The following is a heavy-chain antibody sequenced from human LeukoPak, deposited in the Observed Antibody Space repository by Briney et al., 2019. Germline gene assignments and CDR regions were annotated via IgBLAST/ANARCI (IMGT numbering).Heavy chain of an antibody. Sequence: GESLKISCKGSGYSFTSYWIGWVRQMPGKGLEWMGIIYPGDSDTRYSPSFQGQVTISADKSISTAYLQWSSLKASDTAMYYCARPHPGYDSSGHYYAVYFDYWGQGTLVTVSS. CDR1: GYSFTSYW. J-gene: IGHJ4*02. CDR3: ARPHPGYDSSGHYYAVYFDY. D-gene: IGHD3-22*01. CDR2: IYPGDSDT. V-gene: IGHV5-51*01.